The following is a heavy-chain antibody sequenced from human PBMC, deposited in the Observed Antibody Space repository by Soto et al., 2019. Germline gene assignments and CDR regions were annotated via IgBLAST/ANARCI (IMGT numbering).Heavy chain of an antibody. CDR1: GFSLSSSD. J-gene: IGHJ4*02. D-gene: IGHD6-19*01. CDR2: SSFDGTQQ. Sequence: GGSRRRSWTASGFSLSSSDVHGVGQAPGKGLEWLAVSSFDGTQQFYGDSVKGRFTVSRDNSNNTLYLEMNSLRTEDTAVYYCAKQLRGSGWYPLDSWGQGTPVTVSS. CDR3: AKQLRGSGWYPLDS. V-gene: IGHV3-30*18.